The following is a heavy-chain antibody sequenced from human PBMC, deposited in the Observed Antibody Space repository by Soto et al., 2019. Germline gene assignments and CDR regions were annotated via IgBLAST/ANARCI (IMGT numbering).Heavy chain of an antibody. CDR2: VSSSSTTI. D-gene: IGHD6-6*01. V-gene: IGHV3-48*01. Sequence: GGSLILSCAASGFTFSTYSMNWVRQAPGKGLEWVSYVSSSSTTIYYADSVKGRFTISRDSAKNSLYLQMNSLRAEDTAVYYCARDPRTHSSSSLYYFDFWGQGTLVTVSS. J-gene: IGHJ4*02. CDR1: GFTFSTYS. CDR3: ARDPRTHSSSSLYYFDF.